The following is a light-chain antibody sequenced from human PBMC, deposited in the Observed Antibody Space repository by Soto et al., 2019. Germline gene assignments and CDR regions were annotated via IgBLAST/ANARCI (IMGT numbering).Light chain of an antibody. J-gene: IGKJ1*01. V-gene: IGKV3-15*01. CDR3: QQYENWPWT. CDR2: AAS. CDR1: ETVSTN. Sequence: ERVVTQSPATLSVSPGEGATLSCRASETVSTNLAWYQQKPGQAPRLLIYAASTGATGVPARFSGSGSGTEFTLTISSLQSEDVAAYYCQQYENWPWTFGQGTKVEI.